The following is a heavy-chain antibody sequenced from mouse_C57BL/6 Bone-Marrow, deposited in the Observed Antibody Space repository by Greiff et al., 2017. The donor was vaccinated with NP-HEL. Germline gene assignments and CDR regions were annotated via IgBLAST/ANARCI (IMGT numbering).Heavy chain of an antibody. CDR1: GFSFNTYA. Sequence: EVQLQESGGGLVQPKGSLKLSCAASGFSFNTYAMNWVRQAPGQGLEWVARIRSKSNNYATYYADSVKDRFTISRDDSESMLYLQMNNLKTEDTAMYYCVRRVYYYGSSYYYAMDYWGQGTSVTVSS. D-gene: IGHD1-1*01. V-gene: IGHV10-1*01. CDR2: IRSKSNNYAT. J-gene: IGHJ4*01. CDR3: VRRVYYYGSSYYYAMDY.